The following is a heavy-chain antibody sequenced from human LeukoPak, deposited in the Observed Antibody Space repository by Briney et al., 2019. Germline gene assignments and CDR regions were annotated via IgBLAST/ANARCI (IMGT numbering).Heavy chain of an antibody. CDR3: AKDLEPPRYYYDSSGYFHAFDI. CDR1: GFTFSSYG. Sequence: GGSLRLSCAASGFTFSSYGMSWVRQAPGKGLEWVSAISGSGGSTYYADSVKGRFTISRDNSKNTLYLQMNSLRAEDTAVYYCAKDLEPPRYYYDSSGYFHAFDIWGQGTMVTVSS. J-gene: IGHJ3*02. CDR2: ISGSGGST. V-gene: IGHV3-23*01. D-gene: IGHD3-22*01.